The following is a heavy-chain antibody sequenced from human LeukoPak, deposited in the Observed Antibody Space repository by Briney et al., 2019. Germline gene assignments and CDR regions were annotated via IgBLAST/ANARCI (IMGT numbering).Heavy chain of an antibody. CDR2: ISTSGGII. D-gene: IGHD5-18*01. CDR1: GFTISNYE. CDR3: ARGNSGYSYGPANWYYYYMDV. V-gene: IGHV3-48*03. Sequence: GGSLRLSCAASGFTISNYETNWVRQAPGKGLEWVSYISTSGGIIHYADSVKGRFTISRDSAKNSVYLQMNSLRTDDTAVYYCARGNSGYSYGPANWYYYYMDVWGKGTTVTVSS. J-gene: IGHJ6*03.